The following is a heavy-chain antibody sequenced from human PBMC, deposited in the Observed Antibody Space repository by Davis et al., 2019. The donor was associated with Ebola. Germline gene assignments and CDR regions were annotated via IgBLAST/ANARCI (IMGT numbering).Heavy chain of an antibody. CDR1: GGTFSSYA. V-gene: IGHV1-69*06. Sequence: AASVKVSCKASGGTFSSYAISWVRQAPGQGLEWMGGIIPIFGTANYAQKFQGRVTITADKSTSTAYMELSSVRYEDTAVYYCARVRVYSSSSYWFDPWGQGTLVTVSS. J-gene: IGHJ5*02. D-gene: IGHD6-6*01. CDR3: ARVRVYSSSSYWFDP. CDR2: IIPIFGTA.